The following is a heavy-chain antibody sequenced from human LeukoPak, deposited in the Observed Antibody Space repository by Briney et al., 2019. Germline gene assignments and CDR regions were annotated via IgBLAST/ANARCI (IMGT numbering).Heavy chain of an antibody. D-gene: IGHD2-2*01. CDR1: GFTFSSYG. V-gene: IGHV3-21*01. J-gene: IGHJ6*03. CDR2: ISGGSSYI. Sequence: PGGSLRLSCAASGFTFSSYGMNWVRQAPGKGLEWVSSISGGSSYIYYADSVKGRFTISRVNAKNSLYLQMNSLRVEDTAVYYCARRRLGNWSRASCYPRHMDDWGKGTTVTVSS. CDR3: ARRRLGNWSRASCYPRHMDD.